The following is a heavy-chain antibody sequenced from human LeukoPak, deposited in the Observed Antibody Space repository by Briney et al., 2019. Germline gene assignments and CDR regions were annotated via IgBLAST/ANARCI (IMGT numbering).Heavy chain of an antibody. V-gene: IGHV5-51*01. J-gene: IGHJ3*02. CDR3: ARAVRVGATDAFNI. Sequence: GAPLKISCKGSGSRFTSYWIGWVRQMPGKGLEWMGIIYPGDSDTRYSPSFQGQVTISADKSISTTYLQWSSLKAAATAMYYCARAVRVGATDAFNICSQGTMVTVSS. D-gene: IGHD1-26*01. CDR2: IYPGDSDT. CDR1: GSRFTSYW.